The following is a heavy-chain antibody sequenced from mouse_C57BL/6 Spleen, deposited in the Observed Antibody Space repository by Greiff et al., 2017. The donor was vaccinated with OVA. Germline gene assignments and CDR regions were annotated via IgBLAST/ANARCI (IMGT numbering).Heavy chain of an antibody. J-gene: IGHJ4*01. CDR3: ASLTGGGAMDY. Sequence: VQLQQSGPELVKPGASVKISCKASGYAFSSSWMNWVKQRPGKGLEWIGRIYPGDGDTNYNGKFKGKATLTADKSSSTAYMQLSSLTSEDAAVYFCASLTGGGAMDYWGQGTSVTVSS. D-gene: IGHD4-1*01. CDR2: IYPGDGDT. V-gene: IGHV1-82*01. CDR1: GYAFSSSW.